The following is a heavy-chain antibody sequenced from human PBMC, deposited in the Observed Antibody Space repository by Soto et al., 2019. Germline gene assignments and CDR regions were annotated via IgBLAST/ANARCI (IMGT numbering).Heavy chain of an antibody. CDR2: FDPKAGET. V-gene: IGHV1-24*01. D-gene: IGHD2-2*01. CDR3: ATPLGGHQLLPRTMSFSY. Sequence: ASVKVSCKVSGYTLTKLSMHWVRQAPGKGLEWMGGFDPKAGETIYAQKFQGRVAVTEDTSTDTVYMELNSLISEDTAVYYSATPLGGHQLLPRTMSFSYWGKGTLVTVSS. CDR1: GYTLTKLS. J-gene: IGHJ4*02.